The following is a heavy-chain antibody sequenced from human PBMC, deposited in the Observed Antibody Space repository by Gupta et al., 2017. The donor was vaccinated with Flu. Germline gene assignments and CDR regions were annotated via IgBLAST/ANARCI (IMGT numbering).Heavy chain of an antibody. J-gene: IGHJ4*02. CDR3: ARSWDYAGNPLYFDF. CDR2: ISASSSFI. CDR1: VLAFSSYS. D-gene: IGHD4-17*01. V-gene: IGHV3-21*02. Sequence: EVQLVESGGGWVKPGGSLRLSCDASVLAFSSYSMNWVRQAPGKGLECVSSISASSSFIYYADAVKCRFTISRDNAKNSLYLQMNILRPKDTAIYYCARSWDYAGNPLYFDFWGQGTLVTVSA.